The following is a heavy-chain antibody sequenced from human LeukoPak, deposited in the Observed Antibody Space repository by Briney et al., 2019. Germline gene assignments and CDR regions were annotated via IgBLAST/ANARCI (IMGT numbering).Heavy chain of an antibody. CDR2: IRYDGSNK. V-gene: IGHV3-30*02. Sequence: PGGSLRLSCAASGFTFSSYGMHWVRQAPGKGLEWVAFIRYDGSNKYYADSVKGRFTISRDNSKNTLYLQMNSLRAEDTAVYYCAKDLEAPGSGWYYFDYWGQGTLVTVSS. J-gene: IGHJ4*02. CDR3: AKDLEAPGSGWYYFDY. CDR1: GFTFSSYG. D-gene: IGHD6-19*01.